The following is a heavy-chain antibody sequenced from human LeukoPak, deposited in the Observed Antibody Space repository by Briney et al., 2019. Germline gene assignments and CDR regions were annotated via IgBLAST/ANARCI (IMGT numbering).Heavy chain of an antibody. CDR1: GFTFTSSA. Sequence: SVKVSCKASGFTFTSSAMQWVRQARGQRLEWIGWIVVGSGNTNYAQKFQERVTITRDMSTSTAYMELSSLRSEDTAVYYCATDVVLFGERFDYWGQGTLVTVSS. J-gene: IGHJ4*02. D-gene: IGHD3-10*01. CDR3: ATDVVLFGERFDY. V-gene: IGHV1-58*02. CDR2: IVVGSGNT.